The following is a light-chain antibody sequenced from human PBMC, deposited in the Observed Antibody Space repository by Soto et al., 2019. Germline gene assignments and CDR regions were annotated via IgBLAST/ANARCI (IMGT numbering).Light chain of an antibody. CDR2: GAS. CDR1: QSVSSSY. J-gene: IGKJ4*02. V-gene: IGKV3-20*01. Sequence: EIVLTQSPGTLSLSPGERATLSCRASQSVSSSYLDWYQQKPGQAPRLLIYGASSRATGIPDRFSLSGSGIGFSLIIIRLEREDFSVYYCQQYGSSPSPFGGGNKVELQ. CDR3: QQYGSSPSP.